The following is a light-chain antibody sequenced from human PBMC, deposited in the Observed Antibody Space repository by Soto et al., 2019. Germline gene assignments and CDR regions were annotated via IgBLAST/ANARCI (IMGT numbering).Light chain of an antibody. CDR2: DAS. CDR3: QQYNSYSGT. Sequence: DIQMTQSPSTLSASVEDRVTITCRASQSISSWLAWYQQKPGKAPKLLIYDASSLESGVPSSFSGSGSGTEFTFTISTLQPNDFETYYAQQYNSYSGTFGKGTKVDIK. J-gene: IGKJ1*01. V-gene: IGKV1-5*01. CDR1: QSISSW.